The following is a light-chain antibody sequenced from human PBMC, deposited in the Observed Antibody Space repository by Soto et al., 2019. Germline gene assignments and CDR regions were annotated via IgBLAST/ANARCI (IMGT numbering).Light chain of an antibody. Sequence: QSALTQPASVSGSPGQSITISCTGSSSDVGGHNHVSWYQQHPGKAPKLIIYEVGNRPSGVSNRFSGSKSGNTASLTISGFQAEDEVDYYCNSYTSSSTHVFGTGTKLTVL. J-gene: IGLJ1*01. CDR3: NSYTSSSTHV. V-gene: IGLV2-14*01. CDR1: SSDVGGHNH. CDR2: EVG.